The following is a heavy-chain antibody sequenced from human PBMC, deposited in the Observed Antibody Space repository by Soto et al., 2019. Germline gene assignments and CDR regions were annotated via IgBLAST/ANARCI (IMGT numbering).Heavy chain of an antibody. V-gene: IGHV3-33*01. J-gene: IGHJ4*02. CDR1: GFTFSSYD. D-gene: IGHD2-8*01. CDR2: IWYDGSHE. Sequence: QVQLVESGGGVVQPGRSERLSCAASGFTFSSYDMHWVRQAPGKGLETVAVIWYDGSHESYADSVKGRFTISRDNSNDTVYLQMNTLRAEDTAVYYCARDFRNPWFNVVWGQGALVTVSS. CDR3: ARDFRNPWFNVV.